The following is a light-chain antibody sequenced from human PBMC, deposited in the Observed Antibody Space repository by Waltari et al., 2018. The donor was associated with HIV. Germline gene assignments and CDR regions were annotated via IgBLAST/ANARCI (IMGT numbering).Light chain of an antibody. CDR2: NTH. V-gene: IGLV1-44*01. CDR3: ATWDDSLNVVF. CDR1: SSNIGTEN. Sequence: QSVVTQPPSASGTPGQRVTISCSGSSSNIGTENVNWYQQFPGTAPKLLIFNTHQRPSGVPDRFSVSKSGTSASLAISGLRSEDEADYYCATWDDSLNVVFFGGGTKLTVL. J-gene: IGLJ2*01.